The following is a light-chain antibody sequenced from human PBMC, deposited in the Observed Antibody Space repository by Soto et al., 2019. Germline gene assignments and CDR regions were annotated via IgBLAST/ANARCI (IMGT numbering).Light chain of an antibody. CDR1: QSVSSSY. Sequence: EIVVTQSPSTLSLSPGARATLSCRASQSVSSSYLAWYQQKPGQPPRLLIYGASSRATGVPDRFSGSGSGTDFTLTINSLEPEDSAVYYCQQYGRSPPFGQGTRLEIK. J-gene: IGKJ5*01. CDR2: GAS. CDR3: QQYGRSPP. V-gene: IGKV3-20*01.